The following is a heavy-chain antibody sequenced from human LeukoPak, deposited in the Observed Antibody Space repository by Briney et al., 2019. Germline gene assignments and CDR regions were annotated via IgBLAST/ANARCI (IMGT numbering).Heavy chain of an antibody. CDR1: GFTFSSYW. J-gene: IGHJ4*02. CDR2: INGDGRDK. Sequence: PGGSLRLSCAASGFTFSSYWMNWVRQAPGKGLEWVANINGDGRDKYYVGSVRGRFTISRDNPDNALYLQMNSLRGDDTALYYCARGVDSAIDWWGQGTLVTVSS. D-gene: IGHD3-9*01. CDR3: ARGVDSAIDW. V-gene: IGHV3-7*01.